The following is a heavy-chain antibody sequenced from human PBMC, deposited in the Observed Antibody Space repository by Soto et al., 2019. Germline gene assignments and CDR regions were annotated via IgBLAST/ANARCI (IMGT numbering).Heavy chain of an antibody. J-gene: IGHJ4*02. CDR2: ISAYNGNT. V-gene: IGHV1-18*01. D-gene: IGHD3-22*01. CDR3: AGYDSSGYYGY. CDR1: GYTFTSYG. Sequence: ASVKVSCKASGYTFTSYGISWVRQAPGQGLEWMGWISAYNGNTNYAQKLQGRVTMATDTSTSTAYMELRSLRSDDTAVYYCAGYDSSGYYGYWGQGTLVTVSS.